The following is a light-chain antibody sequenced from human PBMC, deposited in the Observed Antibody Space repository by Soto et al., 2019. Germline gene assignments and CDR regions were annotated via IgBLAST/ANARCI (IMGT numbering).Light chain of an antibody. CDR2: AAS. CDR3: QQYVTSRT. V-gene: IGKV3-20*01. Sequence: EIVVTQSPGTLSLSPGERATLSCRASQSVTNNYLAWYQQKPGQGPRLLIYAASGRATGIPDRFSGSGSGTDFTLTISRLEPEDFAVYYCQQYVTSRTFGQGTKVEIK. J-gene: IGKJ1*01. CDR1: QSVTNNY.